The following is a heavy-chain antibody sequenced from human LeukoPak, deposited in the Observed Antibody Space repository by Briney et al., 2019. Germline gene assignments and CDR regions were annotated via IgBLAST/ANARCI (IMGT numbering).Heavy chain of an antibody. Sequence: GGSLRLSCAAAGLTFSTYDMPWVRQVSGKGLEWVSSIGTIGDTFYPGSVKGRFTISRENAKNSLYLQMNGLRAGDTAVYYCARATVIGNAPVPGYMDVWGKGTTVTVSS. CDR2: IGTIGDT. CDR1: GLTFSTYD. J-gene: IGHJ6*03. V-gene: IGHV3-13*01. CDR3: ARATVIGNAPVPGYMDV. D-gene: IGHD2-21*01.